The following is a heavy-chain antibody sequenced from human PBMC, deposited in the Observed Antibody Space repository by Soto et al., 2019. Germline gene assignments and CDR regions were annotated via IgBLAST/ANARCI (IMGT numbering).Heavy chain of an antibody. Sequence: GGSLRLSCAVSGFNFGSYWMTWVRQAPGKGLEWVANIKQDGSEKYYVDSVKGRFTISRDNAKNSLYLQMNSLRVEDTAVYYCARGRGIDVWGQGTTVTVSS. CDR2: IKQDGSEK. CDR3: ARGRGIDV. CDR1: GFNFGSYW. J-gene: IGHJ6*02. V-gene: IGHV3-7*01.